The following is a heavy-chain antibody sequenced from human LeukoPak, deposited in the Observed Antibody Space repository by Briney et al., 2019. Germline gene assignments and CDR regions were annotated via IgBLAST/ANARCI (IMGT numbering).Heavy chain of an antibody. Sequence: GASVKVSCKASGYTFTSYDINWVRQATGQGLEWMGIINPSGGSTSYAQKFQGRVTMTRDTSTSTVYMELSSLRSEDTAVYYCARVDTAMAIPHFDYWGQGTLVTVSS. D-gene: IGHD5-18*01. V-gene: IGHV1-46*03. CDR2: INPSGGST. CDR1: GYTFTSYD. J-gene: IGHJ4*02. CDR3: ARVDTAMAIPHFDY.